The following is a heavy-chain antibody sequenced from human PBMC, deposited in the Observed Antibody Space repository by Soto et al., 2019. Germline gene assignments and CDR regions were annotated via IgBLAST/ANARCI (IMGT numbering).Heavy chain of an antibody. CDR3: AKSPYSGYDYPTDY. Sequence: GGSLMLSCASNWFSFDDYAMLWVRQAPGKGLEWVSGISWNSGSIGYADSVKGRFTISRDNAKNSLYLQMNSLRAEDTALYYCAKSPYSGYDYPTDYWGQGP. V-gene: IGHV3-9*01. D-gene: IGHD5-12*01. CDR2: ISWNSGSI. CDR1: WFSFDDYA. J-gene: IGHJ4*02.